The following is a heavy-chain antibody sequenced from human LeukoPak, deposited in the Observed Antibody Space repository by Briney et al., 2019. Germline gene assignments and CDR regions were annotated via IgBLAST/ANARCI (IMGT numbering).Heavy chain of an antibody. J-gene: IGHJ3*02. CDR2: INPSGGST. V-gene: IGHV1-46*04. D-gene: IGHD2-2*01. CDR1: GYTFTSYY. Sequence: ASVKDSCKASGYTFTSYYMHWVRQAPGQGLEWMGIINPSGGSTSYAQNLQGRVTMTRDTSTSTVYMELSSLRSEDTAVYYCARNVVPAAPLDAFDIWGQGTMVTVSS. CDR3: ARNVVPAAPLDAFDI.